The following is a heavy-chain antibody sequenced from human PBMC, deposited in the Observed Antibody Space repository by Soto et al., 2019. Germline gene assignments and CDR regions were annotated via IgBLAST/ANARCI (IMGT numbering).Heavy chain of an antibody. Sequence: AVKVSCKSSGGTFSSYAISWVRQAPGQGLEWMGGIIPIFGTANYAQKFQGRVTITADESTSTAYMELSSLRSEDTAVYYCAIALRIAARQNDHSRDVWGPG. CDR3: AIALRIAARQNDHSRDV. D-gene: IGHD6-6*01. J-gene: IGHJ6*02. CDR1: GGTFSSYA. V-gene: IGHV1-69*13. CDR2: IIPIFGTA.